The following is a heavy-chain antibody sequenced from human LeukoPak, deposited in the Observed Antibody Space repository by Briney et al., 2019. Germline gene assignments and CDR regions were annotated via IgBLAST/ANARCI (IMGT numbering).Heavy chain of an antibody. CDR3: ARGVRDWDVDY. Sequence: GGSLRLSCAASGFTVSSNYMSWVRQAPGKGLEWVSVIYSGGSTYYADSVKGRFTISRDNSKNTLYLQMNSLRAEDTAVYYCARGVRDWDVDYWGQGTLVTVSS. CDR1: GFTVSSNY. CDR2: IYSGGST. J-gene: IGHJ4*02. V-gene: IGHV3-53*01. D-gene: IGHD3/OR15-3a*01.